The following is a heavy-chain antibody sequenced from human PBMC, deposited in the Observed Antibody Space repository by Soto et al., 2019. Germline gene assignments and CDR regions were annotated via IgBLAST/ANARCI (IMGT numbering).Heavy chain of an antibody. V-gene: IGHV3-23*01. CDR2: ISRYGDFT. D-gene: IGHD3-22*01. J-gene: IGHJ4*02. Sequence: EVQLLESGGDLIQPGGSLRLSCAASGFTFNIYAMAWVRQAPGKGLEWVSAISRYGDFTYYADSVEGRFTISRDNSKNPSVLQMNRLRAEDTAFYYCAKDRFFDHDSRGYLFDNWGQGTLVTVSS. CDR3: AKDRFFDHDSRGYLFDN. CDR1: GFTFNIYA.